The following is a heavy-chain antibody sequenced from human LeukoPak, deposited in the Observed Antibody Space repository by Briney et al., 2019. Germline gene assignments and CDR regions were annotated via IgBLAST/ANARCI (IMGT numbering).Heavy chain of an antibody. Sequence: PSETLSLTCTVSGGSISSYYWSWIRQPPGKGLEWIGYIYYSGSTNYNPSLKSRVTISVDTSKNQFSLKLSSVTAADTAVYYCARSGFGELLFDYWGQGTLVTVSS. V-gene: IGHV4-59*01. CDR2: IYYSGST. D-gene: IGHD3-10*01. J-gene: IGHJ4*02. CDR3: ARSGFGELLFDY. CDR1: GGSISSYY.